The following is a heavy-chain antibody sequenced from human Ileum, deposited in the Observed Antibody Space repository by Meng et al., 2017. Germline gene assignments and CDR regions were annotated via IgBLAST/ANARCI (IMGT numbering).Heavy chain of an antibody. V-gene: IGHV3-23*01. CDR3: AKPYYFDSSGYPPDY. CDR2: ISGSGGGT. CDR1: GFTFSSYA. D-gene: IGHD3-22*01. J-gene: IGHJ4*02. Sequence: EVQLWESGGGLVQPGGSLRLSCAASGFTFSSYAMSWVRQAPGKGLEWVSGISGSGGGTYYADSVKGRFIISRDNSKNTLYLQVNSLRAEDTAVYYCAKPYYFDSSGYPPDYWGQGTLVTVSS.